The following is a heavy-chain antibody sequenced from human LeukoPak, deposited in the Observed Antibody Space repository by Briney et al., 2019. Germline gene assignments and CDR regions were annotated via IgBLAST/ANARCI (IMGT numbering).Heavy chain of an antibody. V-gene: IGHV3-7*04. Sequence: GGSLRLSCAASGFTFGSYSMNWVRQAPGKGLEWVANIKYDGSEIYYVDSVKGRFTISRDNAKNSLHLQMNSLRDEDMAVYYCARGQVTAVTGLASFDIWGQGTMVIVSS. CDR2: IKYDGSEI. D-gene: IGHD4-17*01. J-gene: IGHJ3*02. CDR3: ARGQVTAVTGLASFDI. CDR1: GFTFGSYS.